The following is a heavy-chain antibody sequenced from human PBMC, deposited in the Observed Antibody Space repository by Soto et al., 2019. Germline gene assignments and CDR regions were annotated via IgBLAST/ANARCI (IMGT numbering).Heavy chain of an antibody. CDR1: GYTFTGYY. D-gene: IGHD6-19*01. Sequence: GASVKVSCKASGYTFTGYYMHWVRQAPGQGLEWMGWINPNSGGTNYAQKLQGRVTMTRDTSISTAYMELSRLRSDDTAVYYCARVLAVADNYYYYGMDVWGQGTTVTVSS. V-gene: IGHV1-2*02. CDR3: ARVLAVADNYYYYGMDV. CDR2: INPNSGGT. J-gene: IGHJ6*02.